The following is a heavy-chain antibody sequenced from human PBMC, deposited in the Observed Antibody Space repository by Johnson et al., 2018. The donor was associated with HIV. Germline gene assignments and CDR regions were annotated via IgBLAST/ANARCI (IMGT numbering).Heavy chain of an antibody. J-gene: IGHJ3*02. CDR1: GFTFSSYA. CDR2: ISGRGGST. Sequence: VQLVESGGGLVQPGGSLRLSCAASGFTFSSYAMSWVRQAPGKGLEWVSAISGRGGSTYYADSVKGRFTISRDNSKNTLYLQMNSLRAEDTAVYYCAKTLRSHLHIVVVTAIPRAFDIWGQGTMVTVSS. V-gene: IGHV3-23*04. D-gene: IGHD2-21*02. CDR3: AKTLRSHLHIVVVTAIPRAFDI.